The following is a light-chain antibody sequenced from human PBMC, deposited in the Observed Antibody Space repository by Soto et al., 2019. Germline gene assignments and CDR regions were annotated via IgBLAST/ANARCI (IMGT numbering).Light chain of an antibody. Sequence: DLQMTQSPPTLSASVGDRVTITCRASQGISSWLAWYQQKPGKAPNLLIYKASSLESGVPSRFTGSGSGTEFTLTISSLQPDDFATYYCQQYNTYPWTFGQGTKVEIK. CDR3: QQYNTYPWT. CDR1: QGISSW. V-gene: IGKV1-5*03. J-gene: IGKJ1*01. CDR2: KAS.